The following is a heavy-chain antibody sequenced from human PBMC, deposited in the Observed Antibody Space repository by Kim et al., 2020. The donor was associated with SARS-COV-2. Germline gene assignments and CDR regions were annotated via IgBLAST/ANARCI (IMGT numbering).Heavy chain of an antibody. Sequence: YNPSLKSRVTISVDTSKNQFSRNLKSVTAADTAVYYCAKPGAVRYNWFDPWGQGTLVTVSS. V-gene: IGHV4-39*07. CDR3: AKPGAVRYNWFDP. J-gene: IGHJ5*02. D-gene: IGHD3-10*02.